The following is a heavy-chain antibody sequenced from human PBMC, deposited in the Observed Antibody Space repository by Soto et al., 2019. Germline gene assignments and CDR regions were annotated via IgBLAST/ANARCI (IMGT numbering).Heavy chain of an antibody. Sequence: QVQLVESGGGVVQPGRSLRLSCAASGFTFSSYAMHWVRQAPGKGLEWVAVISYDGSNKYYADSVKGRFTISRDNSKNPXALQMNSLRAEDTAVYYCARGPGRYCSGGSCYAIDYWGQGTLVTVSS. CDR1: GFTFSSYA. CDR2: ISYDGSNK. V-gene: IGHV3-30-3*01. CDR3: ARGPGRYCSGGSCYAIDY. D-gene: IGHD2-15*01. J-gene: IGHJ4*02.